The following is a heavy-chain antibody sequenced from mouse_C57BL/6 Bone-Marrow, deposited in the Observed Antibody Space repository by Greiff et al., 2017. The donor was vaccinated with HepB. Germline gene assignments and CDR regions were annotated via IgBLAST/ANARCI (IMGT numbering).Heavy chain of an antibody. J-gene: IGHJ4*01. CDR2: INPSTGGT. V-gene: IGHV1-42*01. CDR1: GFSFTGYY. Sequence: VQLQQSGPELVKPGDSVKLSCKASGFSFTGYYMHWVQQSPEKSLEWIGEINPSTGGTTYNQKFKAKATLAVDKSTSTAYMQLTSLTSEDTAVYYCARRGLRKSYAMDDGGQGTSVTVSA. D-gene: IGHD2-4*01. CDR3: ARRGLRKSYAMDD.